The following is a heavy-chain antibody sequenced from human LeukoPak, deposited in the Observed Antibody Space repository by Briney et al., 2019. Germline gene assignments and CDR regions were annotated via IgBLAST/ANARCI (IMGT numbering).Heavy chain of an antibody. CDR2: ISFDGSIT. D-gene: IGHD1-1*01. Sequence: GGSLRLSCAASGFSFSDFGMHWVRQAPGKGLEWVAVISFDGSITNYADSVKGRFTISRDNSKNTLYLQMNSLRGDDTALYYCAKVRGMSQVWNWFDSCGRGTLVTVSS. CDR1: GFSFSDFG. V-gene: IGHV3-33*05. J-gene: IGHJ5*01. CDR3: AKVRGMSQVWNWFDS.